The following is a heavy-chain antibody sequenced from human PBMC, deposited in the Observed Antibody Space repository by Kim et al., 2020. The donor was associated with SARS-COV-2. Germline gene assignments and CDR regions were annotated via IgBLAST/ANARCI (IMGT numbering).Heavy chain of an antibody. CDR1: GFTFSSYG. V-gene: IGHV3-30*18. Sequence: GGSLRLSCAASGFTFSSYGMHWVRQAPGKGLEWVAVISYDGNNKYYADSVKGRFTISRDNSKNTLYLQMNSLKAEDTAVYYCAKAYCTNGVCFSYMDVWGQGTTVTVSS. D-gene: IGHD2-8*01. CDR3: AKAYCTNGVCFSYMDV. CDR2: ISYDGNNK. J-gene: IGHJ6*02.